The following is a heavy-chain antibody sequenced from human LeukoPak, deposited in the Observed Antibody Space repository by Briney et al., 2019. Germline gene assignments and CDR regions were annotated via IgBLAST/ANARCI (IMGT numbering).Heavy chain of an antibody. V-gene: IGHV3-21*04. CDR2: ISSSGNDI. CDR3: AKDVGKWESLHFFDY. CDR1: GFTFSTHS. Sequence: GGSLRLSCTASGFTFSTHSMTWVRQAPGKGLEWISIISSSGNDIYYADSVTGRFTISRDNSRNTLYLQMNSLRGDDTAVYYCAKDVGKWESLHFFDYWGQGTLVTVSS. J-gene: IGHJ4*02. D-gene: IGHD1-26*01.